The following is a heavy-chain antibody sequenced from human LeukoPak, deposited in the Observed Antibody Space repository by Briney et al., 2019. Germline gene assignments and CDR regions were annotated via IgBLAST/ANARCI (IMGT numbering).Heavy chain of an antibody. D-gene: IGHD3-16*02. CDR3: ARVAFGGVIAGAFDI. Sequence: PGGSLRLACAASGFTVSSSYMNWVRQAPGKGLEWVSVIYSGGNTYYADSVKGRFTFSRDSSKNTLYLQLNSLRAEDTAVYYCARVAFGGVIAGAFDIWGQGTMVTVSS. CDR2: IYSGGNT. J-gene: IGHJ3*02. CDR1: GFTVSSSY. V-gene: IGHV3-66*02.